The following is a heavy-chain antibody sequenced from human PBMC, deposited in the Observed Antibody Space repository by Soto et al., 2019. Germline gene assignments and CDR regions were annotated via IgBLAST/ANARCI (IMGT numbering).Heavy chain of an antibody. J-gene: IGHJ4*02. CDR1: GFIFSDYY. CDR2: ISGNGRII. V-gene: IGHV3-11*01. CDR3: ARDFDADSRADFDY. Sequence: QVLLVESGGGLVKPGGSLRLSCATSGFIFSDYYMHWIRQAPGKGLEWMSYISGNGRIIQYADSAKGRFTISRDNAQNSLYLQKNSLRAEDTALYFCARDFDADSRADFDYWGQGTLVTVSS. D-gene: IGHD4-17*01.